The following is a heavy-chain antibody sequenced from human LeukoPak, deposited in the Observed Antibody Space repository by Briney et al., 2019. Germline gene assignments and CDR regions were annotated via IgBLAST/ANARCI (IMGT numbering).Heavy chain of an antibody. CDR1: GFTFSSYG. Sequence: GGSLRLSCAASGFTFSSYGMNWVRQAPGKGLEWVSYISSSSSTIYYADSVKGRFTISRDNAKNSLYLQMNSLRAEDTAVYYCAREVRFLEWSTFDYWGQGTLVTVSS. V-gene: IGHV3-48*01. CDR3: AREVRFLEWSTFDY. J-gene: IGHJ4*02. CDR2: ISSSSSTI. D-gene: IGHD3-3*01.